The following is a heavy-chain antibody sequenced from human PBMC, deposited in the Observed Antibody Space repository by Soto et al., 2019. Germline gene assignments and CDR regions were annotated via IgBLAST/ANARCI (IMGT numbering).Heavy chain of an antibody. CDR3: ARDLVALFRPSYYYYGMDV. D-gene: IGHD2-21*01. V-gene: IGHV1-18*01. J-gene: IGHJ6*02. CDR2: ISAYNGNT. Sequence: QVQLVQSGAEVKKPGASVKVSCKASGYTFTSYGISWVRQAPGQGLEWTGWISAYNGNTNYAQKLQGRVTMTTDTSTSTAYMELRSLRSDDTAVYYCARDLVALFRPSYYYYGMDVWGQGTTVTVSS. CDR1: GYTFTSYG.